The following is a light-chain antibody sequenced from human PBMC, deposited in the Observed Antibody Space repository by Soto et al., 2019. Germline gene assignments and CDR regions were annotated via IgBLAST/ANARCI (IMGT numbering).Light chain of an antibody. CDR3: QQSYGTLYT. Sequence: EIFLTQSPATLSVSLGHSATVSCRASQSVSLSLAWYQKRPGQPPRLIIYGASTRATDVPARFSGSGSGTDFTLTISSLQPEDFATYYCQQSYGTLYTFGQGTK. CDR2: GAS. CDR1: QSVSLS. J-gene: IGKJ2*01. V-gene: IGKV3-15*01.